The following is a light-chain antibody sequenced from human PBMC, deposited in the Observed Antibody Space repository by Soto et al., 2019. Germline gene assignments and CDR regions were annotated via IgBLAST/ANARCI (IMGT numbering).Light chain of an antibody. CDR2: DVS. CDR1: SSDVGGSNY. J-gene: IGLJ1*01. V-gene: IGLV2-14*03. CDR3: SSYTSSSTYV. Sequence: QSALTQPASVSGSPGQSITISCTVTSSDVGGSNYVSWYQQHPGKAPKLIIFDVSHRPSGFSNRFSGSKSVNTASLTISGLQAEDEADYYCSSYTSSSTYVFGTGTKVTVL.